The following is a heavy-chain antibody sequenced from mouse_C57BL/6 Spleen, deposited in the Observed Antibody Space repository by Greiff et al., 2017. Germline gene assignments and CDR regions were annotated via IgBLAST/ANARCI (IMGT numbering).Heavy chain of an antibody. D-gene: IGHD1-1*01. CDR2: IHPNSGST. J-gene: IGHJ4*01. V-gene: IGHV1-64*01. CDR3: ARLNYYGSSYERGAMDY. Sequence: QVQLQQPGAELVKPGASVKLSCKASGYTFTSYWMHWVKQRPGQGLEWIGMIHPNSGSTNYNEKFKSKATLTVYKSSSTAYMQLSSLTSEDSAVYYCARLNYYGSSYERGAMDYWGQGTSVTVSS. CDR1: GYTFTSYW.